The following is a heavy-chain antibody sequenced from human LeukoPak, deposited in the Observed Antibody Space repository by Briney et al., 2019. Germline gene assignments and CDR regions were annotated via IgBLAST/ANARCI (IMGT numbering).Heavy chain of an antibody. CDR2: ISGSGGST. J-gene: IGHJ3*02. CDR1: GFIFSNYA. Sequence: GGSLRLSCAASGFIFSNYAVSWVRQAPGKGLEWVSAISGSGGSTFYADSVQGRVTISRDNSKNTLYLQLNSLRVEDTAVYYCARDKIVVVVSTTLPDIWGQGTMVTVSS. CDR3: ARDKIVVVVSTTLPDI. V-gene: IGHV3-23*01. D-gene: IGHD2-15*01.